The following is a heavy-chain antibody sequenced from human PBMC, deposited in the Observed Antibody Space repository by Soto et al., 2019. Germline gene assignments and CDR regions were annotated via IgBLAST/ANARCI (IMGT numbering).Heavy chain of an antibody. Sequence: ASVKVSCKASGYTFTGYYMHWVRQAPGQGLEWMGWINPNSGGTNYAQKFQGRVTMTRDTSISTAYMELSSLRSEDTAMYYCARAYCSPTICYNSDYWGQGTQVTVSS. D-gene: IGHD2-2*02. CDR1: GYTFTGYY. CDR3: ARAYCSPTICYNSDY. J-gene: IGHJ4*02. CDR2: INPNSGGT. V-gene: IGHV1-2*02.